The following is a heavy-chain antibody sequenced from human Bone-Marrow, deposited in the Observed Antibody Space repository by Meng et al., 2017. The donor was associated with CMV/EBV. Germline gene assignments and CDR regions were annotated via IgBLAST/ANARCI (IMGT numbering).Heavy chain of an antibody. J-gene: IGHJ6*02. CDR3: AKKSGFCSGGSGYSYYYYGMDV. CDR2: ISSSSTL. D-gene: IGHD2-15*01. V-gene: IGHV3-69-1*01. CDR1: GFTFSDYY. Sequence: GGSLRLSCAAFGFTFSDYYMNWVRQAPGKGLEWVSSISSSSTLYYADSVKGRFTISRDNAKNSLYLQMSSLGAEDTAVYYCAKKSGFCSGGSGYSYYYYGMDVWGQGTTVTVSS.